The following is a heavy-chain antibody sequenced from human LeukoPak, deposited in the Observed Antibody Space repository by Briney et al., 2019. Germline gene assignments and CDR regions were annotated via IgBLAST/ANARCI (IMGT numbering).Heavy chain of an antibody. Sequence: GRSLRLSCAASGFTFSSYAMHWVRQAPGKGLEWVAVIPYDGSNKYYADSVKGRFTISRDNSKNTLYLQMDSLRAEDTAVYYCARSRSGYYMDVWGKGTTVTVSS. V-gene: IGHV3-30*04. CDR3: ARSRSGYYMDV. CDR1: GFTFSSYA. CDR2: IPYDGSNK. J-gene: IGHJ6*03. D-gene: IGHD3-10*01.